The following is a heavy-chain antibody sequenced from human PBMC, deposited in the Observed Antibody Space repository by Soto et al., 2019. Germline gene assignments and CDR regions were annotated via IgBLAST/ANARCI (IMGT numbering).Heavy chain of an antibody. CDR1: GGSISSYY. V-gene: IGHV4-59*08. D-gene: IGHD5-18*01. J-gene: IGHJ6*03. CDR3: ARLVVDTAMVHLYYYYYMDV. CDR2: IYYSGST. Sequence: PSETLSLTCTVSGGSISSYYWSWIRQPPGKGLEWIGYIYYSGSTNYNPSLKSRVTISVDTSKNQFSLKLSSVTAADTAVYYCARLVVDTAMVHLYYYYYMDVWGKGTTVT.